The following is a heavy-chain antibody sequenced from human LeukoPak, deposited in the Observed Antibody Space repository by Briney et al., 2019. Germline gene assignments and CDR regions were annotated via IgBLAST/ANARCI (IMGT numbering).Heavy chain of an antibody. V-gene: IGHV3-48*03. CDR1: GFTFSSYE. D-gene: IGHD3-16*02. J-gene: IGHJ3*02. CDR2: ISSSGSTI. CDR3: AKDSMITFGGVIAYDAFDI. Sequence: GGSLRLSCAASGFTFSSYEMNWVRQAPGKGLEWVSYISSSGSTIYYADSVKGRFTISRDNSKNTLYLQMNSLRAEDTAVYYCAKDSMITFGGVIAYDAFDIWGQGTMVTVSS.